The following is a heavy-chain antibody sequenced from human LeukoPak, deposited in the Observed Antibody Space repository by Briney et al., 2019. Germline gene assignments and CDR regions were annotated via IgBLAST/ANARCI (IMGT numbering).Heavy chain of an antibody. CDR3: ARRNYDSSGYYVDY. CDR2: ICYSGST. D-gene: IGHD3-22*01. V-gene: IGHV4-59*01. J-gene: IGHJ4*02. Sequence: PSETLSLTCTVSGGSISSYYWSWIRQPPGKGLEWIGYICYSGSTNYNPSLKSRVTISVDTSKNQFSLKLSSVTAADTAVYYCARRNYDSSGYYVDYWGQGTLVTVSS. CDR1: GGSISSYY.